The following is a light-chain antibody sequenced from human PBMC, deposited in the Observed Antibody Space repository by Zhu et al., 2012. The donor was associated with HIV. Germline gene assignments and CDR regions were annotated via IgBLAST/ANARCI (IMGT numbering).Light chain of an antibody. Sequence: IVLTQSPATLSLSPGERATVSCRASGSVRSFLAWYQQKPGQAPRLLIYDASSRATGIPDRFSGSGSGTDFTLTISRLEPEDFAVYYCQQYGSSPTFGQGTKVEIK. CDR1: GSVRSF. CDR2: DAS. V-gene: IGKV3-20*01. J-gene: IGKJ1*01. CDR3: QQYGSSPT.